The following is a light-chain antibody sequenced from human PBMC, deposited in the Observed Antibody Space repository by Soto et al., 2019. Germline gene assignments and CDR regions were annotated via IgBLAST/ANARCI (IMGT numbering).Light chain of an antibody. J-gene: IGKJ5*01. CDR3: QQRSNWPSIT. V-gene: IGKV3-11*01. Sequence: EIVSRQSPATLSLSPGERAALSCGASQSVSSYLAWYQQKPGQAPRLLIYDASNRATGIPARFSGSGSGTDFTLTISSLEPEDFAVYYCQQRSNWPSITFGQGTRLEIK. CDR1: QSVSSY. CDR2: DAS.